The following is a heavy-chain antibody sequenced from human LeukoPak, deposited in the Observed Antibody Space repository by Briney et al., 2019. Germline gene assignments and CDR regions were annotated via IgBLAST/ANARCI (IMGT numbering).Heavy chain of an antibody. V-gene: IGHV3-48*04. J-gene: IGHJ6*02. CDR1: GFTFITYD. CDR3: ARRSGIAVAGSAAYYYYGMDV. CDR2: ISTTGTTI. Sequence: GGSLRLSCAASGFTFITYDMNWVRQAPGKGLEWISYISTTGTTIYYADSVRGRFTISRDNAKNSLYLQMNSLRAEDTAVYYCARRSGIAVAGSAAYYYYGMDVWGQGTTVTVSS. D-gene: IGHD6-19*01.